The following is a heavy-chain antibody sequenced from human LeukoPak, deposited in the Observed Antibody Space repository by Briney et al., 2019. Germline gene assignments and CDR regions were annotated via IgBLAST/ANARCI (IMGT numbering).Heavy chain of an antibody. CDR2: ISSSSYI. CDR3: ARDRLRVPAARPDY. V-gene: IGHV3-21*01. J-gene: IGHJ4*02. CDR1: GFTFSSYS. D-gene: IGHD2-2*01. Sequence: GGSLRLSCAASGFTFSSYSMNWVRQAPGKGLEWVSSISSSSYIYYADSVKGRFTISRDNAKNSLYLQMNSLRAEDTAVYYCARDRLRVPAARPDYWGQGTLVTVSS.